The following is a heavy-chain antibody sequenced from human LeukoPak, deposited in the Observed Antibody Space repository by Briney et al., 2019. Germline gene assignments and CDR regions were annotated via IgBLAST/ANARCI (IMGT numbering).Heavy chain of an antibody. CDR3: ARALLAPYYFDY. D-gene: IGHD2/OR15-2a*01. CDR2: INTDGGST. CDR1: GFTFSRYW. J-gene: IGHJ4*02. Sequence: GGSVRLSCAASGFTFSRYWMHWDRQAPGKGLVWVSRINTDGGSTTYADSVKGRFTISRDNAKNTLYLQMNSLRAEDTAVYYCARALLAPYYFDYWGQGALVPVSS. V-gene: IGHV3-74*01.